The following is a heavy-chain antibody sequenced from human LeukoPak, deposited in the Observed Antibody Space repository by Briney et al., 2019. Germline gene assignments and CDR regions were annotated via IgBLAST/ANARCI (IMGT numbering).Heavy chain of an antibody. J-gene: IGHJ4*02. V-gene: IGHV3-30*03. CDR2: ISYDGSDK. CDR3: VGVGGYDSSGFLDY. Sequence: GGSLRLSCAASGFTFSNDGMHWVRQAPGRGLEWVALISYDGSDKHYADSVKGRFTVSRDNSKNTLYLQMNSLSRDDTAVYYCVGVGGYDSSGFLDYWDQGTLVTVSS. D-gene: IGHD3-22*01. CDR1: GFTFSNDG.